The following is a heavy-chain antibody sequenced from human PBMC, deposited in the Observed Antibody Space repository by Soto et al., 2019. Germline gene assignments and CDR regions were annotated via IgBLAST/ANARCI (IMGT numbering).Heavy chain of an antibody. CDR3: ARVSFTMIVVAPFDY. J-gene: IGHJ4*02. D-gene: IGHD3-22*01. Sequence: QVQLVESGGGVVQPGRSLRLSCAASGFTFSSYAMHWVRQAPGKGLEWVAVISYDGSNNYYADSVKGRFTISRDNSKNTLYLQMNSLRAEDTAVYYCARVSFTMIVVAPFDYWGQGTLVTVSS. CDR1: GFTFSSYA. V-gene: IGHV3-30-3*01. CDR2: ISYDGSNN.